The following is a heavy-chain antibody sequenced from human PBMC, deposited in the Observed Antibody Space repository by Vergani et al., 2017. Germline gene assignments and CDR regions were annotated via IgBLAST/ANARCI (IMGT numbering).Heavy chain of an antibody. CDR2: IGTAGDT. Sequence: EVQLLESGGGLVQPGGSLRLSCAASGFTFSTYDMHWVRQATGKGLEWVSAIGTAGDTYYPGSVKGRFTISRENAKNSLYLQMNNLRVEDTAVYYCARDLLPGTLLLLAYWGQGTLISVSS. D-gene: IGHD1-7*01. CDR3: ARDLLPGTLLLLAY. V-gene: IGHV3-13*01. J-gene: IGHJ4*02. CDR1: GFTFSTYD.